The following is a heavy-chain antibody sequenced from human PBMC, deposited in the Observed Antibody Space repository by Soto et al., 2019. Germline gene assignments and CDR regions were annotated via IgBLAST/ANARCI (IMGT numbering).Heavy chain of an antibody. Sequence: SETLSLTCAVYGGSFSGYYWSWIRQPPGKGLEWIGEINHSGSTNYNPSLKSRVTISVDTSKNQFSLKLSSVTAADTAVYYCARVAFVGSWIPDYWGQGTLVTVYS. CDR2: INHSGST. CDR1: GGSFSGYY. V-gene: IGHV4-34*01. D-gene: IGHD5-18*01. J-gene: IGHJ4*02. CDR3: ARVAFVGSWIPDY.